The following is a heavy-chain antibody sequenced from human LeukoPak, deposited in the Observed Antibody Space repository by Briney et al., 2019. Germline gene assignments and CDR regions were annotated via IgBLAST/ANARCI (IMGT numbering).Heavy chain of an antibody. J-gene: IGHJ1*01. Sequence: GGSLRLSCAASGFTFNNYAVSWVRQSPGEGLEWVSGISDGGGSTYYTDSVKGRFSISRDNSKDTVYLQMNNLRVADTALYFCVRHDSYIPFWGQGSLVIVSS. D-gene: IGHD5-18*01. CDR3: VRHDSYIPF. CDR2: ISDGGGST. CDR1: GFTFNNYA. V-gene: IGHV3-23*01.